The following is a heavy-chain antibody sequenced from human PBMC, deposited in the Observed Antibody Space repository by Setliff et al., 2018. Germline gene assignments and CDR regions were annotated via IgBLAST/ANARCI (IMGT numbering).Heavy chain of an antibody. D-gene: IGHD2-21*01. CDR3: ASQRLARYFDN. V-gene: IGHV4-38-2*01. J-gene: IGHJ4*02. CDR1: NFSINSGYT. Sequence: SVTLSLTCAVSNFSINSGYTWGWIRQPPGKGLEWIGTMFDNVGTFYTPSLKSRVTMSVDTSKGELSLKLSSVTAADTAVYYCASQRLARYFDNWGQGTLVTVSS. CDR2: MFDNVGT.